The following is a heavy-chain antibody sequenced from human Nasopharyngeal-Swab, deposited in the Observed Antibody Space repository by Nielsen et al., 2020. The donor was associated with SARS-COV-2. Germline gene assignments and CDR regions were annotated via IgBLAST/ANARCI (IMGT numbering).Heavy chain of an antibody. D-gene: IGHD3-10*01. CDR2: IYYSGST. Sequence: PGKRLGWVGSIYYSGSTYYNPSLKSRVTISVDTSKNQFSLKLSSVTAADTAVYYCARARSYGSGRNPKGGGNFDYWGQGTLVTVSS. CDR3: ARARSYGSGRNPKGGGNFDY. J-gene: IGHJ4*02. V-gene: IGHV4-39*01.